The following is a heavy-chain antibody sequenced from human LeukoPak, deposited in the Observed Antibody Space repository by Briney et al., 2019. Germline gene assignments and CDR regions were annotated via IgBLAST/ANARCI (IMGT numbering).Heavy chain of an antibody. CDR1: GGSISRGSYY. V-gene: IGHV4-61*02. CDR2: IYNSGST. Sequence: PSETLSLTCVVSGGSISRGSYYWNWIRQPAGKGLEWMGRIYNSGSTNYNPSLNSRVTISADMSRNQLSLQLTSVTAADTAVYYCARDARAVTTVRVYYYYYMDVWGKGTTVTVSS. J-gene: IGHJ6*03. D-gene: IGHD4-11*01. CDR3: ARDARAVTTVRVYYYYYMDV.